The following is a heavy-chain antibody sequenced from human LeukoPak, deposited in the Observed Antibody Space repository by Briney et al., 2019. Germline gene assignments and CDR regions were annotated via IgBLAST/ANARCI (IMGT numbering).Heavy chain of an antibody. CDR3: AKGAGGFSYYNWFDP. D-gene: IGHD5-18*01. J-gene: IGHJ5*02. CDR1: GGSISSYY. V-gene: IGHV4-59*12. CDR2: IYYSGST. Sequence: SETLSLTCTVSGGSISSYYWSWIRQPPGKGLEWIGYIYYSGSTNYNPSLESRVTISVDTSKNQFSLKLASVTAADTAIYYCAKGAGGFSYYNWFDPWGQGTLVTVSS.